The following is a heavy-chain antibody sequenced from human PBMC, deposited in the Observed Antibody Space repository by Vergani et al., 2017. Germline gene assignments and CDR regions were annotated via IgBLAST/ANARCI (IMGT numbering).Heavy chain of an antibody. D-gene: IGHD2-15*01. CDR1: GYTFTGYY. Sequence: QVQLVQSGAEVKKPGASVKVSCKASGYTFTGYYMHGVRQAPGQGLEWMGWINPNSGGTNYAQKFQGWVTMTRDTSISTAYMELSRLGSDDTAVDYLATGYCGGGSYHTTYGRDVWGQG. CDR2: INPNSGGT. CDR3: ATGYCGGGSYHTTYGRDV. J-gene: IGHJ6*02. V-gene: IGHV1-2*04.